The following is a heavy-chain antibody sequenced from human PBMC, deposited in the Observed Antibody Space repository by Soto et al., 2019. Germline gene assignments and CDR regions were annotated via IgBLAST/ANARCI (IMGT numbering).Heavy chain of an antibody. J-gene: IGHJ3*02. CDR2: ISAYNGDT. CDR3: ARYCSGGSCYGAFDI. V-gene: IGHV1-18*01. CDR1: GYTFTSYG. Sequence: QVQLVQSGAEVKKPGASVKVSCKASGYTFTSYGISWVRQAPGQGREGMGWISAYNGDTNYAQILQGRVTMTTDTSTSTAYMELRSLRSDDTAVYYCARYCSGGSCYGAFDIWGQGTMVTVSS. D-gene: IGHD2-15*01.